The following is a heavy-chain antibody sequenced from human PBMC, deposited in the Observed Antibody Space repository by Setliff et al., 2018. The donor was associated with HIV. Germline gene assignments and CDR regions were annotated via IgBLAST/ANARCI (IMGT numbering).Heavy chain of an antibody. V-gene: IGHV4-59*12. CDR2: IFYSGST. CDR3: ARGVPLLPPHY. J-gene: IGHJ4*02. Sequence: SETLSLTCTVSGGSISSYYWSWIRQPPGKGLEWIGYIFYSGSTNYNPSLKSRVTISVDASRDQFFLKLTSVTAADTAVYYCARGVPLLPPHYWGQGTLVTVSS. D-gene: IGHD2-21*02. CDR1: GGSISSYY.